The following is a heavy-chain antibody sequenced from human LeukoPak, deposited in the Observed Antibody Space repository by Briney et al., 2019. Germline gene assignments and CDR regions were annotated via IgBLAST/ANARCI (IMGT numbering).Heavy chain of an antibody. Sequence: SETLSLTCSVSGGSISSFYWNWIRQPPGKGLGWIGYMSNSGSTNYNPSLKSRLTISVDTSKNHLSLRLSSVPAADTAVYYCARGVTIVRGVVLTGGEYFDYWGRGTLVTVSS. J-gene: IGHJ4*02. D-gene: IGHD3-10*01. CDR3: ARGVTIVRGVVLTGGEYFDY. V-gene: IGHV4-59*01. CDR1: GGSISSFY. CDR2: MSNSGST.